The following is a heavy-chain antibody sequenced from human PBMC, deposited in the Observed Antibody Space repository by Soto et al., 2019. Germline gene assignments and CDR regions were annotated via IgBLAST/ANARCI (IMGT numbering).Heavy chain of an antibody. CDR3: GIPPQYCSGTSRYLGY. Sequence: GGSLRLSCAASGFTVSSNYMSWVRQAPGKGLEWVSVIYSGGSTYYADSVKGRFTISRDNSKNTLYLQMNSLRAEDTAVYYCGIPPQYCSGTSRYLGYGGQGPLVPVSS. CDR2: IYSGGST. V-gene: IGHV3-66*01. D-gene: IGHD2-2*01. CDR1: GFTVSSNY. J-gene: IGHJ4*02.